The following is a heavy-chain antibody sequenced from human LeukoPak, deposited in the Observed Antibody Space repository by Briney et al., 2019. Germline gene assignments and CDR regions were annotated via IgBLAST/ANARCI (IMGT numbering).Heavy chain of an antibody. Sequence: GASVKVSCKASGYTSTSYGISWVRQAPGQGLEWMGWISAYNGNTNYAQKLQGRVTMTTDTSASTAYMELRSLRSDDTAVYYCARDPGSGSSRLFDYWGQGTLVTVSS. V-gene: IGHV1-18*01. CDR2: ISAYNGNT. D-gene: IGHD3-10*01. CDR1: GYTSTSYG. J-gene: IGHJ4*02. CDR3: ARDPGSGSSRLFDY.